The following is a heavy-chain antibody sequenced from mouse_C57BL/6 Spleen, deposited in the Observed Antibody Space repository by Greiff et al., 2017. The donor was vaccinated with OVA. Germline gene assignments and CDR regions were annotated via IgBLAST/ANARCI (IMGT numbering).Heavy chain of an antibody. Sequence: VQLQESGPGLVKPSQSLSLTCSVTGYSITSGYYWNWIRQFPGNKLEWMGYISYDGSNNYNPSLKNRISITRDTSKNQFFLKLNSVTTEDTATNYCARDHPKRYFDVWGTGTTVTVSS. CDR1: GYSITSGYY. J-gene: IGHJ1*03. CDR2: ISYDGSN. CDR3: ARDHPKRYFDV. V-gene: IGHV3-6*01.